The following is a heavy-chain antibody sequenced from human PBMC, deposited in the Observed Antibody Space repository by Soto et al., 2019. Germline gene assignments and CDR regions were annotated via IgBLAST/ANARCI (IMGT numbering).Heavy chain of an antibody. V-gene: IGHV3-30*18. CDR2: ISYEGRNK. D-gene: IGHD4-4*01. Sequence: QVQLVESGGDVIHSGKSLRLSCAVSGLTFSLYGMHWIRQAPGKGLEWVAFISYEGRNKYYADSVKGRFTISRDNSKNTVSLQMDSLRPEDTAVYYCAKGRDSTLLRWQYFDNWGQGTQVTVSS. J-gene: IGHJ4*02. CDR3: AKGRDSTLLRWQYFDN. CDR1: GLTFSLYG.